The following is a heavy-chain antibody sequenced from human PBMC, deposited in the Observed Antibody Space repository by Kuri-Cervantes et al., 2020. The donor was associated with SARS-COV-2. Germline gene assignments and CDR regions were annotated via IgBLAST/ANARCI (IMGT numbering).Heavy chain of an antibody. J-gene: IGHJ6*02. CDR3: ARVEVAGMSYCMDV. CDR2: IYSGGST. Sequence: GGSLRLSCAASGFTVSSNYMSWVRQAPGKGLEWVSVIYSGGSTYYADSVKGRFTISRDNSKNTLYLQMNSLRAEDTAVYYCARVEVAGMSYCMDVWGQGTTVTVSS. D-gene: IGHD6-19*01. V-gene: IGHV3-66*02. CDR1: GFTVSSNY.